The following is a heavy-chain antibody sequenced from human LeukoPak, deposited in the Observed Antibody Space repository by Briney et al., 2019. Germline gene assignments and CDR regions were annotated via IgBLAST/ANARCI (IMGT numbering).Heavy chain of an antibody. CDR2: IYHSGST. Sequence: SETLSLTCAVSGGSISSGGYSWSWIRQPPGEGLEWIGYIYHSGSTYYNPSLKSRVTISVDRSKNQFSLKLSSVTAADTAVYYCARERYYYDSSGQLLNRLDPWGQGTLVTVSS. CDR3: ARERYYYDSSGQLLNRLDP. V-gene: IGHV4-30-2*01. J-gene: IGHJ5*02. D-gene: IGHD3-22*01. CDR1: GGSISSGGYS.